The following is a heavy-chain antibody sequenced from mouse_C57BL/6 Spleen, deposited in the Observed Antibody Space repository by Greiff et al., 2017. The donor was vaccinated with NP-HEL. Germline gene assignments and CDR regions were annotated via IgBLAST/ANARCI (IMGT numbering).Heavy chain of an antibody. CDR3: ARSGYTEAMDY. CDR1: GYTFTSYW. J-gene: IGHJ4*01. D-gene: IGHD2-2*01. CDR2: IDPSDSET. V-gene: IGHV1-52*01. Sequence: QVQLQQPGAELVRPGSSVKLSCKASGYTFTSYWMHWVKQRPIQGLEWIGNIDPSDSETHYNQKFKDKATLTVDKSSSTAYMQLSSLTSEDAAVYYIARSGYTEAMDYWGQGTSVTVSS.